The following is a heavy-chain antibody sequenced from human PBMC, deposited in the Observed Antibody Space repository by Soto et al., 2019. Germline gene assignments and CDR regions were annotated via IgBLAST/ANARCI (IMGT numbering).Heavy chain of an antibody. CDR3: ARGNSGACYFFDS. J-gene: IGHJ4*02. CDR2: MSYDGTNE. V-gene: IGHV3-30-3*01. CDR1: GFTFTSYA. D-gene: IGHD6-19*01. Sequence: GGSLRLSCVASGFTFTSYAMHWVRQAPGKGLEWVSVMSYDGTNEYYADSVKGRFTIYRDNSRDTLYLQMNDLEDEDTAVYYCARGNSGACYFFDSWGRGTLVTVSS.